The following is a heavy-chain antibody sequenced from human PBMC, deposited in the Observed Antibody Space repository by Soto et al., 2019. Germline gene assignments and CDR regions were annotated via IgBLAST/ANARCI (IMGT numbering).Heavy chain of an antibody. J-gene: IGHJ1*01. Sequence: EVQLLESGGGLVQPGGSLRLSCAASGFTFSSYDMNWVRQAPGKGLERVSGISASGGSAYYADSVKGRFTISRDNAKNSLYLQMNSLRDEDTAVYYCARDSAEHWGQGTLVTVSS. CDR2: ISASGGSA. CDR3: ARDSAEH. V-gene: IGHV3-23*01. CDR1: GFTFSSYD.